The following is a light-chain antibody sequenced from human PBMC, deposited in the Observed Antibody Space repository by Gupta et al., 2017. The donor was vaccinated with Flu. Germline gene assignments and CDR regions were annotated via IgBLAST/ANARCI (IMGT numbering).Light chain of an antibody. CDR1: QSVRSRQ. Sequence: ETVLTQSPGTLSLSPGERSTLCCRASQSVRSRQLAWYQQKPGQAPRLLIYGASSRATGIPDRFSGSGSGTDFTLTIRRLEPEDFAVYYCQQYVSSPWTFGQGTKVEIK. V-gene: IGKV3-20*01. CDR2: GAS. J-gene: IGKJ1*01. CDR3: QQYVSSPWT.